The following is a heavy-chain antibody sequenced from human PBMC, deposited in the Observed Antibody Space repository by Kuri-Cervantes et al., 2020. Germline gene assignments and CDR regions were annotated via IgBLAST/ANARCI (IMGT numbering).Heavy chain of an antibody. D-gene: IGHD2-2*02. CDR1: GGTFSSYA. Sequence: SVKVSCKASGGTFSSYAISWVRQAPGQGLEWMGGIIPILGIANYAQKFQGRVTITADKSTSTAYMELSSLRSEDTAVYYCARGVALWGHLPAAIMVMSPWFDPWGQGTLVTVSS. V-gene: IGHV1-69*10. CDR2: IIPILGIA. CDR3: ARGVALWGHLPAAIMVMSPWFDP. J-gene: IGHJ5*02.